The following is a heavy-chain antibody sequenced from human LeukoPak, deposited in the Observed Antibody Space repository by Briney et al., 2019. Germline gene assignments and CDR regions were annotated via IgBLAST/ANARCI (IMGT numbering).Heavy chain of an antibody. CDR3: ARRDCDSIKCRGSNWFDP. V-gene: IGHV3-48*01. CDR1: GFTFSGYS. Sequence: GGSLRLSCAASGFTFSGYSMNWVRQAPGKGLEWVSYISKSGSTIYYADSVKGRFTISRDNAKNSLYLQMNSLRAEDTAVYYCARRDCDSIKCRGSNWFDPWGQGTLVTVSS. D-gene: IGHD3-22*01. CDR2: ISKSGSTI. J-gene: IGHJ5*02.